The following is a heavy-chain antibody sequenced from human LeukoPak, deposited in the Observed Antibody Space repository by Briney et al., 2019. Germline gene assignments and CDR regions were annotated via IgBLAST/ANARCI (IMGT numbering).Heavy chain of an antibody. CDR2: MNPNSGNT. CDR1: GYTFTSYD. CDR3: ARKKPHYYYYGMDV. J-gene: IGHJ6*02. V-gene: IGHV1-8*01. Sequence: ASVKVSCKASGYTFTSYDINWVRQATGQGLEWMGWMNPNSGNTGYAQKFQGRVTMTRNTSISAAYMELSSLRSEDTAVYYCARKKPHYYYYGMDVWGQGTTVTVSS.